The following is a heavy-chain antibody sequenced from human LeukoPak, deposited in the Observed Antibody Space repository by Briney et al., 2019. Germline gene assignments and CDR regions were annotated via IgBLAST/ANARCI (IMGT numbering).Heavy chain of an antibody. V-gene: IGHV4-59*08. D-gene: IGHD3-3*01. J-gene: IGHJ4*02. CDR2: MYYSGST. Sequence: SETLSLTCTVSGRSISSYYWGWIRQPPGKGREWVGYMYYSGSTNYNPSLKSRVTISVDTSKNQFSLKLSSVTAADTAVYYCARHWAYYDFSSGYYVFDYWGQGTLVTVSS. CDR3: ARHWAYYDFSSGYYVFDY. CDR1: GRSISSYY.